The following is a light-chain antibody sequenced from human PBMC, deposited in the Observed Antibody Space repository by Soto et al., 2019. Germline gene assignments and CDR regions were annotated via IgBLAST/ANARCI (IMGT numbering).Light chain of an antibody. J-gene: IGKJ1*01. CDR1: QSLLHSNGNIY. CDR2: LGS. CDR3: MQAIQAPRA. Sequence: IVLTQSPLSLPVTPGEPASISCRSSQSLLHSNGNIYLDWYLQKPGQSPQLLIYLGSIRASGVPDRFSCSGSGTDFTLKSTRVEAEDVGVYYCMQAIQAPRASGLGTKVEIK. V-gene: IGKV2-28*01.